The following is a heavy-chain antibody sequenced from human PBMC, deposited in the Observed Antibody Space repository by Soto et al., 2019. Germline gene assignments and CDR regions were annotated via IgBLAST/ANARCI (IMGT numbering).Heavy chain of an antibody. D-gene: IGHD6-19*01. Sequence: SETLSLTCTVSGDSISSSSYYWGWIRQPPGKGLEWIGSIYYSGSTYYNPSLKSRVTISVDTSKNQFSLKLSSVTAADTAVYYCASVYSSGWYWGGQGTLVTVSS. CDR3: ASVYSSGWYW. CDR1: GDSISSSSYY. J-gene: IGHJ4*02. CDR2: IYYSGST. V-gene: IGHV4-39*01.